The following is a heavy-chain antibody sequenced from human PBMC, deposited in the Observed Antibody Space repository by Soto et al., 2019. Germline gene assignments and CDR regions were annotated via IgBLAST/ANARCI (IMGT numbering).Heavy chain of an antibody. CDR3: ARGKLLRYYYDSSGYYPFDF. D-gene: IGHD3-22*01. Sequence: SETLSLTCAVSGGSISSSNWWSWVRQPPGKGLEWIGEIYHSGGTNYNPSLKSRVTISVDKSKNQFSLKLSSVTAADTAVYYCARGKLLRYYYDSSGYYPFDFWGQGTLVTV. J-gene: IGHJ4*02. CDR2: IYHSGGT. V-gene: IGHV4-4*02. CDR1: GGSISSSNW.